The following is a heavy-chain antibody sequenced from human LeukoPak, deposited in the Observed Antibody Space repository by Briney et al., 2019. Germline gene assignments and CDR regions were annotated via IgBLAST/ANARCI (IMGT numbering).Heavy chain of an antibody. V-gene: IGHV1-58*02. CDR3: AADPTYYGPKGVLGLDP. CDR2: IVALCGNT. J-gene: IGHJ5*02. CDR1: GFTFTSSA. Sequence: SVKVSCKASGFTFTSSAMQWVRQARGQRLEWIGWIVALCGNTNYAQKFQERVTITRDMSTSTAYMELSSLRSEDTAVYYCAADPTYYGPKGVLGLDPWGQGTLVTVSS. D-gene: IGHD3-10*01.